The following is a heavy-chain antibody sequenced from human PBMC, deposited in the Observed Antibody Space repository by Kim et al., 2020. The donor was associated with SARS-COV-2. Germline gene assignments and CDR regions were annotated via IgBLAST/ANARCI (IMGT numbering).Heavy chain of an antibody. V-gene: IGHV3-9*01. Sequence: GGSLRLSCAASGFTFDDYAMHWVRQAPGKGLEWVSRISWNSGTIGYADSVKGRFTISRDNARNSLYLQMNSLRAEDTALYYCTKTLVGSSYYYGMDVWGQGTTVTVS. CDR1: GFTFDDYA. D-gene: IGHD1-26*01. CDR3: TKTLVGSSYYYGMDV. J-gene: IGHJ6*02. CDR2: ISWNSGTI.